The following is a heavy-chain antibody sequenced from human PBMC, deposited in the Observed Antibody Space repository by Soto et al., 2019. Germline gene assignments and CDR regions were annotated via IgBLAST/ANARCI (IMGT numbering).Heavy chain of an antibody. CDR2: IYYSGST. Sequence: QVQLQGSGPGLVKPSQTLSLTCTVSGGSISSGGYYWSWIRQHPGKGLEWIGYIYYSGSTYYNPSLKSRANISVDTSKNQFSLKLSSVTAADTAVYYCARGGYRDAFDIWGQGTMVTVSS. CDR1: GGSISSGGYY. V-gene: IGHV4-31*03. J-gene: IGHJ3*02. D-gene: IGHD2-15*01. CDR3: ARGGYRDAFDI.